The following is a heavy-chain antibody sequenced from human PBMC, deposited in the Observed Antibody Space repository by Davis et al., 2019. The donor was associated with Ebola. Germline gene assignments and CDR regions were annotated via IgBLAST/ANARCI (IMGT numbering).Heavy chain of an antibody. CDR2: IYYSGST. Sequence: PSETLSLTCNVAGGSISSHHWSWIRQPPGKGLEWIGYIYYSGSTKYNPSLKSRVTISLDTSKNQLYLRLRSVTAADTGVYYCARDLGVASGPFDYWGQGTLVTVSS. V-gene: IGHV4-59*11. CDR1: GGSISSHH. J-gene: IGHJ4*02. CDR3: ARDLGVASGPFDY. D-gene: IGHD5-12*01.